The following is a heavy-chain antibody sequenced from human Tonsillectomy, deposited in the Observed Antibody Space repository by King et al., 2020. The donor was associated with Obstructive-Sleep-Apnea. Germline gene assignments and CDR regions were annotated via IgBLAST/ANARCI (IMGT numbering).Heavy chain of an antibody. CDR3: ARDTAMADYYYYGMDV. J-gene: IGHJ6*02. CDR1: GFTFSSYA. D-gene: IGHD5-18*01. V-gene: IGHV3-23*04. CDR2: ISVSGGST. Sequence: VQLVQSGGGLVQPGGSLRLSCAASGFTFSSYAMSWVRQAPGKGLEWVSAISVSGGSTYYADSVKGRFTISRDNSKNTLFLQMNSLRAEDTAVYYCARDTAMADYYYYGMDVWGQGTTVTVSS.